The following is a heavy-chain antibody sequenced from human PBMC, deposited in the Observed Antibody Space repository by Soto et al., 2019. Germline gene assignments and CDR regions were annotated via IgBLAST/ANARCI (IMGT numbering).Heavy chain of an antibody. Sequence: GGSLRLSCEASGFTFDDYAMHWVRQAPGKGLEWVSGISWNSGHIGYADSVKGRFTISRDNAKTSLYLQMNSLRTEDTALYYCARSPLRNNFGAFEIWGQGTMVTVSS. J-gene: IGHJ3*02. CDR1: GFTFDDYA. CDR3: ARSPLRNNFGAFEI. D-gene: IGHD1-1*01. V-gene: IGHV3-9*01. CDR2: ISWNSGHI.